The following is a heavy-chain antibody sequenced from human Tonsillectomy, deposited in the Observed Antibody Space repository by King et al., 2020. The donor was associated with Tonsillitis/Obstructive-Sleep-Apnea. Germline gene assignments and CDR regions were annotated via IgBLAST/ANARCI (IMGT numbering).Heavy chain of an antibody. CDR3: AVGTSPFDY. Sequence: VQLQQWGTGLLKPSETLSLTCAVSTGSFRDSYWSWIRQPPGKGLEWIGDISRGGTTNYNPSLRSRVTISVDTSKNQFSLKLTSVTAADTAVYYCAVGTSPFDYWGQGTLATVSS. CDR1: TGSFRDSY. J-gene: IGHJ4*02. CDR2: ISRGGTT. D-gene: IGHD1-14*01. V-gene: IGHV4-34*01.